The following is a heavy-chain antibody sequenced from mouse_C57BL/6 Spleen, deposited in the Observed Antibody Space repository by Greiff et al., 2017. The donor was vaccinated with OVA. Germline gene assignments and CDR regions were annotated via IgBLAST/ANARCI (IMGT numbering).Heavy chain of an antibody. J-gene: IGHJ3*01. CDR3: ARQPTYDYDAWFAY. D-gene: IGHD2-4*01. Sequence: VQLQQSGAELVKPGASVKLSCKASGYTFTSSWMHWVKPRPGRGLEWIGRFDPNRGGTTYNEQFPSTATLTVDKPSSTAYMQLSSMTSEDSAVYYCARQPTYDYDAWFAYWGQGTLVTVSA. CDR1: GYTFTSSW. CDR2: FDPNRGGT. V-gene: IGHV1-72*01.